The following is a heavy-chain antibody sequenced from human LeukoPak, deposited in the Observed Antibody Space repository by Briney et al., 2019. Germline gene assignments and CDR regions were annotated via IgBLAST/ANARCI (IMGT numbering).Heavy chain of an antibody. J-gene: IGHJ4*02. Sequence: ASAKVSCKASGYTFTGYYMHWVRQAPGQGLEWMGIINPSGGSTSYAQKFQGRVTMTRDTSTSTVYMELSSLRSEDTAVYYCARFSVADTDFDYWGQGTLVTVSS. CDR3: ARFSVADTDFDY. V-gene: IGHV1-46*01. CDR2: INPSGGST. CDR1: GYTFTGYY. D-gene: IGHD2-15*01.